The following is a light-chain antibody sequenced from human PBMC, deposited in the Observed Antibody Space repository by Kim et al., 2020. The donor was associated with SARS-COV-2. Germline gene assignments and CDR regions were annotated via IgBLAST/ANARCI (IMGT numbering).Light chain of an antibody. CDR2: RTS. J-gene: IGKJ1*01. V-gene: IGKV1-5*03. CDR3: QRYNSYPIT. Sequence: SSAGDRVTITCRASQSISTWLAWYQQKPGKAPNLLINRTSTVESGVPSRFGGIGSGPEFTLTISSLQPEDFATYYCQRYNSYPITFGQGTKVDIK. CDR1: QSISTW.